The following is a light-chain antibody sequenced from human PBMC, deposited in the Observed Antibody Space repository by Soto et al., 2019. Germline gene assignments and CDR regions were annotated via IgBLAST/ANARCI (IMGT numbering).Light chain of an antibody. V-gene: IGKV3-15*01. Sequence: EIVMTQSPVTLSVFPGESATLSCRASQAVGSNLAWYQQKPGQAPRLLIYGASTRATGIPARFSGSGYGTEFTLTISSLQSEDSAIYYCQQYHYWDTFGQETKVEIK. J-gene: IGKJ1*01. CDR1: QAVGSN. CDR2: GAS. CDR3: QQYHYWDT.